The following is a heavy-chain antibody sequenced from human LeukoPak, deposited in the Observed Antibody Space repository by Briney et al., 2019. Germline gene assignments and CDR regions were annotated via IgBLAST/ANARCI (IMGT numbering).Heavy chain of an antibody. CDR2: IYHSGST. CDR1: GGSISSYY. J-gene: IGHJ4*02. CDR3: ARGPRAGPDY. D-gene: IGHD3-10*01. Sequence: SETLSLTCTVSGGSISSYYWSWIRQPPGKGLERIGSIYHSGSTYYNPSLKSRVTISVDTSKNQFSLKLSSVTAADTAVYYCARGPRAGPDYWGQGTLVTVSS. V-gene: IGHV4-59*08.